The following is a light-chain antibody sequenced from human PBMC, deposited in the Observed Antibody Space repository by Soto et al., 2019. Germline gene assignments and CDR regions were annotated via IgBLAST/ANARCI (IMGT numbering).Light chain of an antibody. V-gene: IGKV1-6*01. CDR1: QDIRND. J-gene: IGKJ2*01. CDR3: LQDYNYPYT. CDR2: EAS. Sequence: AIQMTQSPSSLSASVGGRVTITCRASQDIRNDLGWYQQRPGKAPKLLIYEASSLQSGVPSTFSGSGSGTNFTLTISNLQPEDFATYYCLQDYNYPYTFGQGTKLEIK.